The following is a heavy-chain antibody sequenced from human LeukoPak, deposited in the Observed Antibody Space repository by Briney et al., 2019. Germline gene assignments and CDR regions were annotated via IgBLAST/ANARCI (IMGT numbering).Heavy chain of an antibody. CDR3: VKDEGGVQLAY. D-gene: IGHD1-1*01. J-gene: IGHJ4*02. Sequence: GGSLRLSCASSGFTFSSYAMSWVRQAPGKVLEWGSAISGSGDSTYHADSVKGRFTISRDNSKNTLYLQMNSLRADDTAVYYCVKDEGGVQLAYWGQGTLVTVSS. V-gene: IGHV3-23*01. CDR2: ISGSGDST. CDR1: GFTFSSYA.